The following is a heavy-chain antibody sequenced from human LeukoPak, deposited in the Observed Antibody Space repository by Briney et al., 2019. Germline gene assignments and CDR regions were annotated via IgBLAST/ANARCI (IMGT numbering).Heavy chain of an antibody. J-gene: IGHJ5*02. Sequence: GGSLRLSCAASGFTFSSYAMHWVRQAPGKGLEWVAVISYDGSNKYYADSVKGRFTISRDNSRNTLYLQMNSLRAEDTAVYYCARDSSSWPFGWFDPWGQGTLVTVS. CDR3: ARDSSSWPFGWFDP. D-gene: IGHD6-13*01. CDR1: GFTFSSYA. CDR2: ISYDGSNK. V-gene: IGHV3-30-3*01.